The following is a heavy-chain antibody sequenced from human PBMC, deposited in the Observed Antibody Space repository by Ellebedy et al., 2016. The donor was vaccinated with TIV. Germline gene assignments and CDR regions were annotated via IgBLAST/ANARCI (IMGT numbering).Heavy chain of an antibody. CDR1: GFTFSSYG. CDR3: ARAPFNWNYFDY. J-gene: IGHJ4*02. V-gene: IGHV3-33*01. D-gene: IGHD1-20*01. Sequence: GGSLRLSXVASGFTFSSYGIHWIRQAPGRGLEWVALIWSDETNKFYADSVKGRFTISRDNSKNTLFLQMNSLRAEDTAVYYCARAPFNWNYFDYWGQGTLVTVSS. CDR2: IWSDETNK.